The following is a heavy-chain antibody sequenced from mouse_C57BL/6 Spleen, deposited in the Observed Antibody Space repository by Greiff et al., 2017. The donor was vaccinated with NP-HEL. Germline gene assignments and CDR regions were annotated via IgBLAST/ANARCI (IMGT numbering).Heavy chain of an antibody. Sequence: EVKLMESGGGLVKPGGSLKLSCAASGFTFSSYTMSWVRQTPEKRLAWVATISGGGGNTYYPDSVKGRFTISRDNAKNTLYLQMSSLRSEDTALYYCARHTVVDWYFDVWGTGTTVTVSS. CDR1: GFTFSSYT. D-gene: IGHD1-1*01. V-gene: IGHV5-9*01. CDR2: ISGGGGNT. J-gene: IGHJ1*03. CDR3: ARHTVVDWYFDV.